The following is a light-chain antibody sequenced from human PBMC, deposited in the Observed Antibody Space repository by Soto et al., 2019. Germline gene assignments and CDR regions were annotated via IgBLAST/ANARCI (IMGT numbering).Light chain of an antibody. J-gene: IGLJ1*01. CDR1: SNDVGAYNY. CDR3: SSYTTNSTYV. V-gene: IGLV2-14*01. Sequence: QFALTQPASVSGSPGQSITISCTGTSNDVGAYNYVSWYQQHLGKAPKLMIYEVSNRPSGISNRFSGSKSANTASLTISGLQAEDEADYYCSSYTTNSTYVFGTGTKV. CDR2: EVS.